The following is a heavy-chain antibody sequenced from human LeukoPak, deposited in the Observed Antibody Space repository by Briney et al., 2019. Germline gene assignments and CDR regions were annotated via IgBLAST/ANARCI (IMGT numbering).Heavy chain of an antibody. V-gene: IGHV4-59*08. CDR3: AREGSMVRGVTHFDY. J-gene: IGHJ4*02. CDR2: IYYSGST. Sequence: SETLSLTCTVSGGSISSYYWSWIRQPPGKGLEWIGYIYYSGSTNYNPSLKSRVTISVDTSKNQFSLKLSSVTAADTAVYYCAREGSMVRGVTHFDYWGQGTLVTVSS. D-gene: IGHD3-10*01. CDR1: GGSISSYY.